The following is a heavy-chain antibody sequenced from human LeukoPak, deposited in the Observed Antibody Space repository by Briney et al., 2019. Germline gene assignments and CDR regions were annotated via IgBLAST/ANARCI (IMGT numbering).Heavy chain of an antibody. D-gene: IGHD3-9*01. V-gene: IGHV4-34*01. CDR3: ARGQYYDILTGYYWWGRYFGY. J-gene: IGHJ4*02. Sequence: SETLSLTCAAYGGSFSGYYWSWIRQPPGKGLECIGEIKHSGSTNYNPSLKSRVTISVDTTKNQFSLKLSSVTAADTAVYYCARGQYYDILTGYYWWGRYFGYWGQGTLVTLSS. CDR2: IKHSGST. CDR1: GGSFSGYY.